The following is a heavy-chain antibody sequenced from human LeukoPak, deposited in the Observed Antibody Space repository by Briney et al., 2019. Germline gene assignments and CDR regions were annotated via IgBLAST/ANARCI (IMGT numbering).Heavy chain of an antibody. V-gene: IGHV4-59*01. Sequence: SETLSLTCTVSGGSISSYYWSWIRQPPGKGLEWIGYIYYSGSTNYNPSLKSRVTISVETSKNEFSLKLRSVTAADTAVYYCARTWAFDSSGENWFDPWGQGTLVTVSS. CDR3: ARTWAFDSSGENWFDP. CDR1: GGSISSYY. CDR2: IYYSGST. D-gene: IGHD3-22*01. J-gene: IGHJ5*02.